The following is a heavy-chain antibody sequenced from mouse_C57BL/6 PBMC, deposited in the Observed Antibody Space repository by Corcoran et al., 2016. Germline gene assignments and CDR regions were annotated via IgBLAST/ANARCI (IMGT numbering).Heavy chain of an antibody. D-gene: IGHD3-3*01. Sequence: QIQLVQSGPELKKPGETVKISCKASGYTFTTYGMGWVKQAPGKGLKWMGWINTYSGVPTYADDFKGRFAFSLETSASTAYLQINNLKNEDTATYFCAREGTGWFAYWGQGTLVTVSA. CDR3: AREGTGWFAY. J-gene: IGHJ3*01. CDR1: GYTFTTYG. CDR2: INTYSGVP. V-gene: IGHV9-3*01.